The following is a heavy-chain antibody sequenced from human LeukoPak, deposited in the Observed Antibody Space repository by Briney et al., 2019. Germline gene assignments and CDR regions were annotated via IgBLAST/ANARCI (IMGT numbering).Heavy chain of an antibody. V-gene: IGHV3-49*04. CDR1: GFTFGDYA. CDR3: TRCITMVRGVRWFDP. Sequence: PGGSLRHSCTASGFTFGDYAMSWVRQAPGKGLEWVGFIRSKAYGGTTEYAESVKGRFTISRDDSKSIAYLQMNSLKTEDTAVYYCTRCITMVRGVRWFDPWGQGTLVTVSS. D-gene: IGHD3-10*01. CDR2: IRSKAYGGTT. J-gene: IGHJ5*02.